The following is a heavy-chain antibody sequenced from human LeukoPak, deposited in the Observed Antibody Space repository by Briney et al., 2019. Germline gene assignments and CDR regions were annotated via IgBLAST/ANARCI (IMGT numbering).Heavy chain of an antibody. J-gene: IGHJ4*02. CDR3: ANDLSGYYDY. V-gene: IGHV3-74*01. Sequence: PGGSLRLSCVGSGFSRRYWMHWVRQVPGKGLVWVSRINEDGTYTSYADSVEGRFTISRDNAKNTLYLQMNSLSVDDTAVYYCANDLSGYYDYWGQGTLVTVSS. D-gene: IGHD3-22*01. CDR2: INEDGTYT. CDR1: GFSRRYW.